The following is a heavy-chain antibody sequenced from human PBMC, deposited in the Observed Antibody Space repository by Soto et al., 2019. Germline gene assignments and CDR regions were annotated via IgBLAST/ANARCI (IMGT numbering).Heavy chain of an antibody. J-gene: IGHJ3*02. CDR2: IIPMFGTT. V-gene: IGHV1-69*01. CDR3: AMDFDYGVNSGTFNI. CDR1: GGTFSSYA. D-gene: IGHD4-17*01. Sequence: QVQLVQSGAEVKKSGSSVKVSCKASGGTFSSYAISWVRQAPGKGLEWMGRIIPMFGTTTYAQKFQGRVTMSAEECTGSADVELSSLRSEDTAFYYCAMDFDYGVNSGTFNIWGKGTMVTVSS.